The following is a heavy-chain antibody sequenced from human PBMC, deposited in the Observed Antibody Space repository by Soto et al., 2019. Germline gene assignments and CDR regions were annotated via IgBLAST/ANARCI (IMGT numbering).Heavy chain of an antibody. J-gene: IGHJ5*02. CDR3: ASLGVVVTAALKNWFDP. D-gene: IGHD2-21*02. CDR2: IHHSGST. CDR1: GGSISSGGYS. Sequence: SETLSLTCAVSGGSISSGGYSWSWIRQPPGKGLEWIGYIHHSGSTNFNPSLKSRVTISVDTSKNQFSLKLSSVTAADTAVYYCASLGVVVTAALKNWFDPWGQGTLVTVSS. V-gene: IGHV4-30-2*01.